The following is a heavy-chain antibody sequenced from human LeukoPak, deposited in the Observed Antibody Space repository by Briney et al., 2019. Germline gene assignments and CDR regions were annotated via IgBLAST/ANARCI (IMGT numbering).Heavy chain of an antibody. CDR3: ARSQGPASVDY. CDR2: INPSGGST. Sequence: ASVKVSCKASGYTFSSSYMHWVRQAPGLGLEWMGIINPSGGSTSYAQKFQGRVTMTRDTSTSTVYMELSSLRSEDTAVYYCARSQGPASVDYWGQGTLVTVSS. V-gene: IGHV1-46*01. J-gene: IGHJ4*02. CDR1: GYTFSSSY.